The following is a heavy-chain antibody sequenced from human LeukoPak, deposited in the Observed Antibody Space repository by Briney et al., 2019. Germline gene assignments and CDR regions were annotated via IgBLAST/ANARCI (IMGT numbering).Heavy chain of an antibody. D-gene: IGHD3-10*02. Sequence: GGSLRLSCAASGFSFSTSWMHWFRQGPGRGLVWVSRITSDGRTTIYADSVKGRFTISRDNSKNTLYLQMNSLRAEDTAVYYCAELGITMIGGVWGKGTTVTISS. J-gene: IGHJ6*04. V-gene: IGHV3-74*01. CDR1: GFSFSTSW. CDR2: ITSDGRTT. CDR3: AELGITMIGGV.